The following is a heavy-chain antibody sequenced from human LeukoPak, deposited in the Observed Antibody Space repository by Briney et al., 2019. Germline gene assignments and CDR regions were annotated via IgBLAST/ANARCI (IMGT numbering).Heavy chain of an antibody. Sequence: PGGSLRLSCAASGFTFSSYGMHWVRQAPGKGLEWVAFIRYDGSNKYYADSVKGRFTISRDNSKNTLYLQMNSLRAEDTAVYYCAKDIYSNYLGGSYMDVWGKGTTVTVSS. D-gene: IGHD4-11*01. CDR3: AKDIYSNYLGGSYMDV. CDR2: IRYDGSNK. J-gene: IGHJ6*03. CDR1: GFTFSSYG. V-gene: IGHV3-30*02.